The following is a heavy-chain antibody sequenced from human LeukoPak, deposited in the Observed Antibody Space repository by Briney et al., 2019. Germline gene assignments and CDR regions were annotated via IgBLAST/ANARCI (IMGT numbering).Heavy chain of an antibody. D-gene: IGHD3-16*02. CDR2: INPNSGGT. CDR3: ARELMITFGGVIVPRPSDAFDI. J-gene: IGHJ3*02. V-gene: IGHV1-2*04. CDR1: GYTFTGYY. Sequence: ASVKVSCKASGYTFTGYYMHWVRQAPGQGLEWMGSINPNSGGTNYAQKFQGWVTMTRDTSISTAYMELSRLRSDDTAVYYCARELMITFGGVIVPRPSDAFDIWGQGTMVTVSS.